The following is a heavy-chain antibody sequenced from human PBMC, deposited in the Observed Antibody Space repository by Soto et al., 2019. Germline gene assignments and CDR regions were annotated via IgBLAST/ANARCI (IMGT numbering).Heavy chain of an antibody. D-gene: IGHD3-10*01. CDR3: AKDFGRPFRGFFYYYGMDV. Sequence: GGSLRLSCAASGFTFDDYTMHWVRQAPGKGLEWVSLISWDGGSTYYADSVKGRFTISRDNSKNSLYLQMNSLRTEDTALYYCAKDFGRPFRGFFYYYGMDVWGQGTTVTVSS. J-gene: IGHJ6*02. CDR1: GFTFDDYT. CDR2: ISWDGGST. V-gene: IGHV3-43*01.